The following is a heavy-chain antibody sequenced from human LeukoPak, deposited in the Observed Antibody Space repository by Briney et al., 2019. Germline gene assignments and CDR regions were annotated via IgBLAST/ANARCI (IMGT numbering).Heavy chain of an antibody. D-gene: IGHD5-24*01. V-gene: IGHV3-7*03. CDR2: IKEDGTET. CDR1: GFAFSSFW. CDR3: AKEGRSLQTY. Sequence: GGSLRLSCAASGFAFSSFWMSWVRLAPGKGLEWVANIKEDGTETYYVDSVKGRFTISRDNAKNSLYLQTNSLRVEDTAVYYCAKEGRSLQTYWGQGTLVTVSS. J-gene: IGHJ4*02.